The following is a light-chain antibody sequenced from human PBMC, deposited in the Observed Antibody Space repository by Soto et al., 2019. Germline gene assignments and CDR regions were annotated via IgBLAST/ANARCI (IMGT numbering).Light chain of an antibody. CDR3: QQTYSATHT. CDR1: QSVNNH. V-gene: IGKV1-39*01. CDR2: AAS. Sequence: EIQMTQSPSSLSAFVGDIVTITCRASQSVNNHFNWYQQKPGKAPTLLIYAASGLQSGVPSRFSGSGSGTDFTLTISNLQPEDFATYYCQQTYSATHTFGQGTKLEIK. J-gene: IGKJ2*01.